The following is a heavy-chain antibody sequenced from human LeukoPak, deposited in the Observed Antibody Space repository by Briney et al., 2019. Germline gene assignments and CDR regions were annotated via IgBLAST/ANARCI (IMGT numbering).Heavy chain of an antibody. CDR3: AALRGAAAMSVGY. V-gene: IGHV1-58*02. Sequence: SVKVSCKASGYTFTGYYMHWVRQAPGQGLEWMGWIVVGSGNTNYAQKFQERVTITRDMSTSTAYMELSSLRSEDTAVYYCAALRGAAAMSVGYWGQGTLVTVSS. J-gene: IGHJ4*02. D-gene: IGHD6-13*01. CDR1: GYTFTGYY. CDR2: IVVGSGNT.